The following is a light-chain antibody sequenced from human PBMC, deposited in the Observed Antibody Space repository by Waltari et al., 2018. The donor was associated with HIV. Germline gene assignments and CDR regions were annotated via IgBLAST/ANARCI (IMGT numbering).Light chain of an antibody. CDR3: QQSFSAAIT. J-gene: IGKJ5*01. CDR1: QNITNY. V-gene: IGKV1-39*01. CDR2: GAS. Sequence: DIQMTQSPSSLSESVGDTVTFTCRASQNITNYLNCYQQRPGKPPNLLIYGASSLQPGVPSRFSARTSGANFTLTITRLQPEDFASYYCQQSFSAAITLGQGTRL.